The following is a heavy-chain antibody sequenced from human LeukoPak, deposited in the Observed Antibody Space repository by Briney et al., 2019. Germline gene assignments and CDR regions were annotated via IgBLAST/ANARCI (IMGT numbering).Heavy chain of an antibody. Sequence: GRSLRLSCAASGFTFSSYCMHWVRQAPGKGLEWVAVIWYDGSNKYYTDSVKGRFTISRDNAKNSLYLQTNSLRAEDTAVYYCARADSSSWYQAPYYFDYWGQGTLVTVSS. V-gene: IGHV3-33*01. J-gene: IGHJ4*02. CDR2: IWYDGSNK. CDR3: ARADSSSWYQAPYYFDY. CDR1: GFTFSSYC. D-gene: IGHD6-13*01.